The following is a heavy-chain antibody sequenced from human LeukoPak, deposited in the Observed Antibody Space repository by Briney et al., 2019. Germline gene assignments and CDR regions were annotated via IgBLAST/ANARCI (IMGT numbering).Heavy chain of an antibody. CDR1: GYTFTSYG. J-gene: IGHJ1*01. D-gene: IGHD6-19*01. CDR3: ARVSIAMAGPEYSQH. Sequence: ASVKVSCKASGYTFTSYGISWVRQAPGQGLEWMGWISAYNGNTNYAQKLQGRVTMTTDTSTSTAYMELRSLRSDDTAVYYCARVSIAMAGPEYSQHWGQGTLVTVSS. CDR2: ISAYNGNT. V-gene: IGHV1-18*01.